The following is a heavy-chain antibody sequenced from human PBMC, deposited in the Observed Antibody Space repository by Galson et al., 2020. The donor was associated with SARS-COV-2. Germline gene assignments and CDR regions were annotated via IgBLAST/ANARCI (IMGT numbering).Heavy chain of an antibody. D-gene: IGHD3-9*01. CDR3: ARDEDDMLSVLGLLF. CDR1: GGTLSSYL. J-gene: IGHJ6*02. CDR2: IIPTLGIP. Sequence: SVKVSCKASGGTLSSYLISWVRQAPGQGLEWMGGIIPTLGIPNYAQNFQGRLTITADKSTTTAYMELSSLRSEDTAVYYCARDEDDMLSVLGLLFWGQGTTVTVSS. V-gene: IGHV1-69*10.